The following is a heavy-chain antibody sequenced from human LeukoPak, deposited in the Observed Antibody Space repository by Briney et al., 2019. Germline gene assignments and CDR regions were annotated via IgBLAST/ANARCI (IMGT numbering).Heavy chain of an antibody. V-gene: IGHV3-21*01. J-gene: IGHJ6*02. CDR2: ISSSSSYI. D-gene: IGHD2-2*01. CDR1: GFTFSSYS. CDR3: ARVPIVVVPAVNTNYYYYYGMDV. Sequence: GGSLRLSCAASGFTFSSYSMNWVRQAPGKGLEWVSSISSSSSYIYYADSVKGRFTISRDNAKNSLYLQMNSLRAEDTAVYYCARVPIVVVPAVNTNYYYYYGMDVWAQGTTVTVSS.